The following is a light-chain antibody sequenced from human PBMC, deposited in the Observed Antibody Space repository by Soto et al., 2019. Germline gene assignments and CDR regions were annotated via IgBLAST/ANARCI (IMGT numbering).Light chain of an antibody. CDR1: QSLNSW. J-gene: IGKJ4*01. CDR3: QQYIDYFT. CDR2: KAS. V-gene: IGKV1-5*03. Sequence: DIQMTQSPSTLSASIGDRVTITCRVSQSLNSWLAWYQQKPGKAPKLLIYKASNLESGVPSRFSGSGSGTEFTLTISSLHPDDYATYYCQQYIDYFTFGGGTKVDIK.